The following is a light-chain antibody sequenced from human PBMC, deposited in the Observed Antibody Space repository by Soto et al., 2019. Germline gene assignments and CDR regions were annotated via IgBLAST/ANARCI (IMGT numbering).Light chain of an antibody. CDR3: ATWDDSQNLHV. CDR2: GNN. J-gene: IGLJ6*01. Sequence: SVLTQPPSASGTPGQTITISCSGGSSNIGINTVNWYEHLPGTAPRLLIYGNNQRPSGVPDRFSGSKSGTPASLAISGLQSEDEGHYYCATWDDSQNLHV. CDR1: SSNIGINT. V-gene: IGLV1-44*01.